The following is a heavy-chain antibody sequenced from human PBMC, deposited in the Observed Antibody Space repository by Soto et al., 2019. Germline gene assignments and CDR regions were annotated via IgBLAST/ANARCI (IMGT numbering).Heavy chain of an antibody. CDR1: GFTFSSYG. CDR3: VKDGSSGWPYYYGLDV. CDR2: ISYDGRNK. D-gene: IGHD6-19*01. Sequence: GGSLRLSCAASGFTFSSYGMHWVRQAPGKGLEWVAVISYDGRNKYYADSVKGRFTISRGNSKNTLYLQMSSLRAEDTAVYYCVKDGSSGWPYYYGLDVWGQGTTVTVSS. V-gene: IGHV3-30*18. J-gene: IGHJ6*02.